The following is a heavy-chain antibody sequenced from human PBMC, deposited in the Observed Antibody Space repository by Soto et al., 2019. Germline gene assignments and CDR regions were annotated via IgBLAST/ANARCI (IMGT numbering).Heavy chain of an antibody. V-gene: IGHV1-46*01. D-gene: IGHD1-26*01. J-gene: IGHJ3*02. CDR2: INPSGGST. Sequence: ASVKVSCKASGYTFTSYYMHWVRQAPGQGLEWMGIINPSGGSTSYAQKFQGRVTMTRDTSTSTVYMELSSLRSEDTAVYYCARDSLRIVGATQRHDAFDIWGQGTMVTVSS. CDR1: GYTFTSYY. CDR3: ARDSLRIVGATQRHDAFDI.